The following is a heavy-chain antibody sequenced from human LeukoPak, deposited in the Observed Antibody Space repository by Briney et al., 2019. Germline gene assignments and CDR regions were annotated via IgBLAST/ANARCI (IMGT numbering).Heavy chain of an antibody. V-gene: IGHV1-2*02. CDR2: INPNSGGT. D-gene: IGHD2-2*01. Sequence: ASVKVSCKASGYTFTGYYLHWVRQAPGQGLEWMGWINPNSGGTNYAQKFQGRVTMTRDTSISTAYTELSRLRSDDTAVYYCAVYCGSTTCYSAYDIWGQGTMVTVSS. J-gene: IGHJ3*02. CDR3: AVYCGSTTCYSAYDI. CDR1: GYTFTGYY.